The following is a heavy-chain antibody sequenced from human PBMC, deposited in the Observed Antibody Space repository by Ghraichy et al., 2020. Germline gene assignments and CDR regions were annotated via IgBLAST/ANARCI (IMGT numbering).Heavy chain of an antibody. D-gene: IGHD2-2*01. J-gene: IGHJ4*02. Sequence: SQTLSLTCAVYGGSFSGYYWSWIRQPPGKGLEWIGKINHSGSTNYNPSLKSRVTISVDTSKNQFSLKLSSVTAADTAVYYCARGGDGGYCSSTSCHPFDYWGQGTLVTVSS. CDR3: ARGGDGGYCSSTSCHPFDY. V-gene: IGHV4-34*01. CDR2: INHSGST. CDR1: GGSFSGYY.